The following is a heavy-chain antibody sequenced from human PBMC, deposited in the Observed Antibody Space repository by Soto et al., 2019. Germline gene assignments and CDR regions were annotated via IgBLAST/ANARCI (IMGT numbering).Heavy chain of an antibody. CDR2: MNPKSGGT. CDR1: GYTFSAYY. V-gene: IGHV1-2*02. D-gene: IGHD3-10*01. Sequence: ASVKVSCKASGYTFSAYYTHWVRQAPGQGLEWMGWMNPKSGGTYFAQKFQGRVTLTRDDATRTVYMEVRDLTSEDTAIYYCARGPFRPSAMDVWGQGTTVTVSS. CDR3: ARGPFRPSAMDV. J-gene: IGHJ6*02.